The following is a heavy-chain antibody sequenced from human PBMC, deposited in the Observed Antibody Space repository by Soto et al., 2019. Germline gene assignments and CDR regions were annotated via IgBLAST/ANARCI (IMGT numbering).Heavy chain of an antibody. Sequence: PSETLSLTCAVYGGSFSGYDWSWIRQPPGKGLEWIGEINHSGSTNYNPSLKSRVTISVDTSKNQFSLKLSSVTAADTAVYYCASAIVIHAPYYYYYGMDVWGQGTTVTVSS. CDR2: INHSGST. J-gene: IGHJ6*02. D-gene: IGHD3-16*02. CDR3: ASAIVIHAPYYYYYGMDV. CDR1: GGSFSGYD. V-gene: IGHV4-34*01.